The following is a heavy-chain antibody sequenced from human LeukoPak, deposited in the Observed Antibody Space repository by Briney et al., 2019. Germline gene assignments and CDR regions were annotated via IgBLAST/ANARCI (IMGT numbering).Heavy chain of an antibody. CDR1: GYTFTSYD. CDR2: MNPNSGNT. J-gene: IGHJ4*02. CDR3: ATDAYNYYDSSGALD. Sequence: ASVKVSCKASGYTFTSYDINWVRQATGQGLEWMGWMNPNSGNTGYAQKFQGRVTMTRNTSTSTAYMELSSLRSEDTAVYYCATDAYNYYDSSGALDWGQGTLVTVSS. V-gene: IGHV1-8*01. D-gene: IGHD3-22*01.